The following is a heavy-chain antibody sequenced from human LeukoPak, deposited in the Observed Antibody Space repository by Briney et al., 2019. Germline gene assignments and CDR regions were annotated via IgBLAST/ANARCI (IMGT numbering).Heavy chain of an antibody. CDR2: IFSNGDT. CDR3: TRDQMNY. J-gene: IGHJ4*02. CDR1: EFTVSRNY. V-gene: IGHV3-53*01. D-gene: IGHD5-24*01. Sequence: GGSLRLSCTASEFTVSRNYMLWVRQAPGRGLEWVSLIFSNGDTHYADSVKGRFTISRDTSKNTVSLQMNSLRVEDTAMYYCTRDQMNYWGQGTLVTVSS.